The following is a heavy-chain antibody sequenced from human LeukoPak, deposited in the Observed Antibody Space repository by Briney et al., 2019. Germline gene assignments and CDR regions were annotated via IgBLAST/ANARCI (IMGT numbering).Heavy chain of an antibody. Sequence: GGSLRLSCAASGFTFSSYSMNWVRQAPGKGLEWVSSISSSSSYIYYADSVKGRFTISRDNAKNSLYLQMNSLRADDTAVYSCAKDRYDFWSSSYYFDHWGQGTLVTVSS. D-gene: IGHD3-3*01. CDR1: GFTFSSYS. V-gene: IGHV3-21*04. CDR2: ISSSSSYI. J-gene: IGHJ4*02. CDR3: AKDRYDFWSSSYYFDH.